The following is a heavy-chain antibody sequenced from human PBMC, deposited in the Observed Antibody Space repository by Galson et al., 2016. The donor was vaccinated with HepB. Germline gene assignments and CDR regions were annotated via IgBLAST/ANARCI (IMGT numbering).Heavy chain of an antibody. J-gene: IGHJ6*02. CDR3: AREKRTTRYYYYGMDV. V-gene: IGHV1-46*01. CDR1: GYTLTSYY. D-gene: IGHD1-1*01. CDR2: INPSAGST. Sequence: SVKVSCKASGYTLTSYYMHWVRQAPGQGLDWMGIINPSAGSTSYPQKFQGRVTMTRDTSTSTVYMELSSLRSEGTAVYYCAREKRTTRYYYYGMDVWGQGTTVTVSS.